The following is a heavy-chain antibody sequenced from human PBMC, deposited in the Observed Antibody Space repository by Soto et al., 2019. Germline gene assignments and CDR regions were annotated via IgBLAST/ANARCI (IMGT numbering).Heavy chain of an antibody. J-gene: IGHJ4*02. CDR3: AKDDVSGDGLWLVSD. CDR1: GFTFSKYA. CDR2: ITGSGVTI. D-gene: IGHD2-21*02. V-gene: IGHV3-23*01. Sequence: VQLLESGGGLVQPGGSLRLSCEASGFTFSKYAMIWVRQAPGKGQEWVSGITGSGVTIEHSASVKGRFTISRDNSKNTVYLQMNSLRAEDTAIYYCAKDDVSGDGLWLVSDWGQGTPVTVS.